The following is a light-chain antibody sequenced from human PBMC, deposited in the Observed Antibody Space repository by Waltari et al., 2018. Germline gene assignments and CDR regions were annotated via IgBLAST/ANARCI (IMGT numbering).Light chain of an antibody. CDR3: QTWGTGIVV. CDR2: LNTDGTL. CDR1: SGYSIYG. V-gene: IGLV4-69*01. Sequence: QLVLTQSPSASASLGASVKLTCSLSSGYSIYGIAWHQQQPEKGPPFLMELNTDGTLTKGDGIPDRFSSSSSGAERYLTISSLQSDDEADYYCQTWGTGIVVFGGGTKLTVL. J-gene: IGLJ2*01.